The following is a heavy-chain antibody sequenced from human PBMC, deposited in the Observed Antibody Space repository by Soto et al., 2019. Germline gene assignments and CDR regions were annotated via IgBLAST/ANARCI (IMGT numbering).Heavy chain of an antibody. CDR2: VSETGGTT. Sequence: EVQLLESGGGLVQPGGSLRLSCAASGFTFSNYAMSWVRQAPGKGLEWVSSVSETGGTTQYADSVKSRFTISRDKSMSPLFLQMDSLRVEDTALYYCVKTYRWGMLGPIAYWGHGTLVTVSS. CDR3: VKTYRWGMLGPIAY. CDR1: GFTFSNYA. J-gene: IGHJ4*01. V-gene: IGHV3-23*01. D-gene: IGHD3-16*02.